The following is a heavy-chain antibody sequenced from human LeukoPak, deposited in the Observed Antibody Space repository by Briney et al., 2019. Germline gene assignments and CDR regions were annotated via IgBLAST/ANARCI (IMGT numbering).Heavy chain of an antibody. Sequence: GRSLILSCAASGFTLSSYGMHWVRQAPGKGLEWVAVIWYDGSNKYYADSVKGRFTISRDNSKNTLYLQMNSLRAEDTAVYYCAKGGGWEPGDYWGQGTLVTVSS. V-gene: IGHV3-33*06. D-gene: IGHD1-26*01. J-gene: IGHJ4*02. CDR1: GFTLSSYG. CDR3: AKGGGWEPGDY. CDR2: IWYDGSNK.